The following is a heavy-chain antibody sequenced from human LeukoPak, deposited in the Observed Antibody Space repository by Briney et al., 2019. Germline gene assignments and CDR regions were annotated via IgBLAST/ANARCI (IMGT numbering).Heavy chain of an antibody. V-gene: IGHV3-23*01. CDR1: GFTFSSSA. D-gene: IGHD6-19*01. CDR3: AKGGHARRIAGAGKYFFDC. CDR2: VGASGSNK. J-gene: IGHJ4*02. Sequence: GGFLRLSCAPSGFTFSSSAMSWVRQAPGKGLEWVSAVGASGSNKYYAASVKGRSTISKNNSNNTFYLQMNSLEAEAIAFYSCAKGGHARRIAGAGKYFFDCWGQGTLVTVSS.